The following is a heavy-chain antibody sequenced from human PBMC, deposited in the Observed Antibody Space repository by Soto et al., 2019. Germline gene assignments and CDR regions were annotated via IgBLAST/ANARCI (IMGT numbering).Heavy chain of an antibody. CDR1: GYTFTSYG. CDR3: GRGWYGGC. D-gene: IGHD3-10*01. Sequence: QVHLVQSGAEVKKPGASVKVSCKASGYTFTSYGITWVRQAPGQGLEWMGWISAHNGNTDNAQKLQCRVIVTRDTSRITAYVGLRSLRSDDSGGYYCGRGWYGGCWGQGALVTGSS. CDR2: ISAHNGNT. V-gene: IGHV1-18*01. J-gene: IGHJ4*02.